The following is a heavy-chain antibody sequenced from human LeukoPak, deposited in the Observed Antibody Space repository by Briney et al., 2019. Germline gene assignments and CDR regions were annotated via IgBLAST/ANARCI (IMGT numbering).Heavy chain of an antibody. D-gene: IGHD6-13*01. CDR1: LYSISSGYY. CDR3: ASRIAAAGTRKAYYYYGMDV. J-gene: IGHJ6*04. Sequence: PSETLSLTCAVSLYSISSGYYWAWIRQPPGKGLEWLGSIYHSESTYYNPSLKSRVTISVDTSENQFSLKLSSVSAADTAVYYCASRIAAAGTRKAYYYYGMDVWGKGTTVTVSS. CDR2: IYHSEST. V-gene: IGHV4-38-2*01.